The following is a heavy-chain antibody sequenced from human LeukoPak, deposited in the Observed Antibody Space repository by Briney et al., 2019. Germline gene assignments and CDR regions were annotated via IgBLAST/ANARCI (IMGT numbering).Heavy chain of an antibody. D-gene: IGHD4-17*01. CDR2: IIPIFGTA. CDR1: GGTFSSYA. CDR3: ASNGDYLDLFDY. Sequence: SVKVSCKASGGTFSSYAISWVRQAPGQGLEWMGGIIPIFGTANYAQKFQGRVTITADESTSTAYMELSSLRSEDTAVYYCASNGDYLDLFDYWGRGTLVTVSS. V-gene: IGHV1-69*13. J-gene: IGHJ4*02.